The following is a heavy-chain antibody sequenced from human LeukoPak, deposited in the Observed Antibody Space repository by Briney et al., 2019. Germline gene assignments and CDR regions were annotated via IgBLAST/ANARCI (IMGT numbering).Heavy chain of an antibody. CDR3: ARVIVTVPGQSDYFDY. D-gene: IGHD2/OR15-2a*01. CDR2: IRQDGGDK. Sequence: PGGSLRLSCATSGFTFSNYWMCWVRQAPGKGLEWVANIRQDGGDKYYADSVKGRFTIPRDNAKNSLYLQMNSLRAEDTAVYSCARVIVTVPGQSDYFDYWGQGTLVTFSS. CDR1: GFTFSNYW. J-gene: IGHJ4*02. V-gene: IGHV3-7*03.